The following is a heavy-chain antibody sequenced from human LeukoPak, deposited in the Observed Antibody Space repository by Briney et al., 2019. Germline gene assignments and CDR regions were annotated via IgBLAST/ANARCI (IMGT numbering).Heavy chain of an antibody. D-gene: IGHD2-15*01. CDR2: VNSNTGAT. Sequence: ASVKVSFKASGYTFTAYYIHWVRQAPGQGLEWMGWVNSNTGATKYAQKFQDRVTMSRDTSINTAYLELSRLMSDDSAVYYCARGPPFALRSHYMDVWGKGTTVTISS. CDR3: ARGPPFALRSHYMDV. V-gene: IGHV1-2*02. J-gene: IGHJ6*03. CDR1: GYTFTAYY.